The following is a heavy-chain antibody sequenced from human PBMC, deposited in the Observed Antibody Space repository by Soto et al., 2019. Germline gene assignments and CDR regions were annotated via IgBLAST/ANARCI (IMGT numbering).Heavy chain of an antibody. CDR2: IEYDGSNK. V-gene: IGHV3-33*01. D-gene: IGHD7-27*01. CDR1: GFTFSSYG. Sequence: QVQLVESGGGVAQTGRSLRLSCAVSGFTFSSYGMHWVRQAPGKGLEWVAAIEYDGSNKFYADSVKGRFTISRDNSKNTLYLQMNGLRAEDTAVYYCARGLGRWFFDLWGRATLVTVSS. CDR3: ARGLGRWFFDL. J-gene: IGHJ2*01.